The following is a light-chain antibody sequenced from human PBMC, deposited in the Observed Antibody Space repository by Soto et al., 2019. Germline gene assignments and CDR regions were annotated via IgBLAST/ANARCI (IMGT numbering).Light chain of an antibody. Sequence: QSALTQPRSVSGSPGQSVTISCTGTSRDVGGYDFVSWYQKHPGKAPKLMIYDVTKRPSGVSYRFSGSKSGNTASLTISGLQAEDEADYFCCSYAATFSVFGGGTKLTVL. V-gene: IGLV2-11*01. CDR3: CSYAATFSV. J-gene: IGLJ3*02. CDR2: DVT. CDR1: SRDVGGYDF.